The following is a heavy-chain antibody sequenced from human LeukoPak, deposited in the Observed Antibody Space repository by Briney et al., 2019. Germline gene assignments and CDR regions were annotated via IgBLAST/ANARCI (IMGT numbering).Heavy chain of an antibody. CDR2: ITSRGTYI. CDR1: GFTFNNYN. D-gene: IGHD5-12*01. Sequence: GGSLRLSCAASGFTFNNYNMNWVRQAPGKALEWVSSITSRGTYIFYADSVKGRFTISRDNAKNSLYLQMNSLRAEDTAVYYCARTDEWLRDAFDIWGQGTMVTVSS. J-gene: IGHJ3*02. V-gene: IGHV3-21*04. CDR3: ARTDEWLRDAFDI.